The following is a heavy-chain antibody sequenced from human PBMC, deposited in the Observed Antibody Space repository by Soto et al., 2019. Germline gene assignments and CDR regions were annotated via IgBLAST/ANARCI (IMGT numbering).Heavy chain of an antibody. V-gene: IGHV3-30*03. CDR2: ISYDGSNK. CDR3: ARDCAGDCDSYRFDY. J-gene: IGHJ4*01. Sequence: QVQLVESGGGVVQSGRSLRLSCAASGFSFSKYGMHWVRQVPGKGLEWVAVISYDGSNKQYADSVKGRFTISRDNSKNTLYLQMNRLRAEDTAVYYCARDCAGDCDSYRFDYWGHGTLVTVSS. D-gene: IGHD2-21*02. CDR1: GFSFSKYG.